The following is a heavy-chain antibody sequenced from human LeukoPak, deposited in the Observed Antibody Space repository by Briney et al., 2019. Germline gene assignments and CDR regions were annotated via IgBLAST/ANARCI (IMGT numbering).Heavy chain of an antibody. Sequence: PSQTLSLTCTVSGGSISSGGYYWSWIRQPPGKGLEWIGYIYHSGSTYYNPSLKSRVTISVDRSKNQFSLKLSSVTAADTAVYYCAREKYGDYVHDYWGQGTLVTVSS. J-gene: IGHJ4*02. D-gene: IGHD4-17*01. CDR2: IYHSGST. V-gene: IGHV4-30-2*01. CDR1: GGSISSGGYY. CDR3: AREKYGDYVHDY.